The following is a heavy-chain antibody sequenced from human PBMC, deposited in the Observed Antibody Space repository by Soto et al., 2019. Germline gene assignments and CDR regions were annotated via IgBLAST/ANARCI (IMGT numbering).Heavy chain of an antibody. CDR2: IYHSGST. Sequence: QVQLQESGPGLVKPSETLSLTCTVSGGSVSSGSYHWGWIRQPPGKGLEWIGYIYHSGSTNYNPSLKSRVTISVDTSKNQCSLSLTSVTAADTAVYSCARLSVAWFDTWGQGTLVTVAS. V-gene: IGHV4-61*01. D-gene: IGHD6-19*01. CDR1: GGSVSSGSYH. J-gene: IGHJ5*02. CDR3: ARLSVAWFDT.